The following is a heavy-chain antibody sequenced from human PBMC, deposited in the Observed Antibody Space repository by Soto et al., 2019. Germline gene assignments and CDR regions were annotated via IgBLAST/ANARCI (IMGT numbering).Heavy chain of an antibody. Sequence: SETLSLTCTVSGGSISSYYWSWIRQPPGKGLEWIGYIYYSGSTNYNPSLKSRVTISVDTSKNQFSLKLSSVTAADTAVYYCARSSRIAAAALGYWGQGTLVTVSS. CDR2: IYYSGST. D-gene: IGHD6-13*01. V-gene: IGHV4-59*01. J-gene: IGHJ4*02. CDR3: ARSSRIAAAALGY. CDR1: GGSISSYY.